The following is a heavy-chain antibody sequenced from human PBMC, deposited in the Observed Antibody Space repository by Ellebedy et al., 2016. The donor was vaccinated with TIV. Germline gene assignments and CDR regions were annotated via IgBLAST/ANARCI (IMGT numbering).Heavy chain of an antibody. CDR1: GFTFSSYG. CDR3: ARDYGPYGDYEGYFDY. V-gene: IGHV3-33*01. J-gene: IGHJ4*02. D-gene: IGHD4-17*01. Sequence: PGGSLRLSCAASGFTFSSYGMHWVRQAPGKGLEWVAVIWYDGSNKYYADSVKGRFTISRDNSKNTLYLQMNSLRAEDTAVYYCARDYGPYGDYEGYFDYWGQGTLVTVSS. CDR2: IWYDGSNK.